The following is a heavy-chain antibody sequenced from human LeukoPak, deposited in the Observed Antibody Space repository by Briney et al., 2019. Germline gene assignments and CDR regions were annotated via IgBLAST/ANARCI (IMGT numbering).Heavy chain of an antibody. V-gene: IGHV1-18*01. J-gene: IGHJ4*02. CDR2: ISAYNGKT. CDR1: GYTFISYG. D-gene: IGHD3-10*01. CDR3: ARDNYGSGSYYSPTPDY. Sequence: GASVKVSCKASGYTFISYGINWVRQAPGQGLEWMGWISAYNGKTNYAQKLQGRVTMTTDTSTSTAYMELRSLRYDDTAVYYCARDNYGSGSYYSPTPDYWGQGTLVTVSS.